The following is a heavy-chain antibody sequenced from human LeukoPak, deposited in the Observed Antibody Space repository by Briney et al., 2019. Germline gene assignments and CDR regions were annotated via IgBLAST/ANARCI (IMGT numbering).Heavy chain of an antibody. D-gene: IGHD3-10*01. V-gene: IGHV3-74*01. CDR1: GFTLSDYW. Sequence: PGGSLRLSCAASGFTLSDYWMHWVRQAPGRGLVWVSRIYSDGGSPTYADSVKGRFTISRDNAKNTLYLQMNSLSVEVTAVYYCARGRGSYGWFDPWGQGTLVTVSS. CDR3: ARGRGSYGWFDP. J-gene: IGHJ5*02. CDR2: IYSDGGSP.